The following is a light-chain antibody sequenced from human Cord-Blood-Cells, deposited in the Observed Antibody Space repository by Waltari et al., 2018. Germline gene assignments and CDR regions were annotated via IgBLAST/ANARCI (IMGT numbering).Light chain of an antibody. Sequence: EIVLTQSPATLSLSPGDRATPSCRASQSVSSYLAWYQQKPGQAPRLLIYDASNRATGIPARFSGSGSGTDVTLTISSLEPEDFAVYYCQQRSNWPYTFGQGTKLEIK. J-gene: IGKJ2*01. V-gene: IGKV3-11*01. CDR1: QSVSSY. CDR2: DAS. CDR3: QQRSNWPYT.